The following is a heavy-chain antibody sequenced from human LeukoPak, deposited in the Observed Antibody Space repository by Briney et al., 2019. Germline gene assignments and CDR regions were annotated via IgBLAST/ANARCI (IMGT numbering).Heavy chain of an antibody. CDR3: AKEEQQLVYYYYYYYMDV. CDR1: GFTFSSYG. Sequence: GGTLRLSCAASGFTFSSYGMHWVRQAPGNGLEWVAVIWYDGSNKYYADSVKGRFTISRDNSKNTLYLQMNSLRAEDTAVYYCAKEEQQLVYYYYYYYMDVWGKGTTVTVSS. V-gene: IGHV3-33*06. J-gene: IGHJ6*03. D-gene: IGHD6-13*01. CDR2: IWYDGSNK.